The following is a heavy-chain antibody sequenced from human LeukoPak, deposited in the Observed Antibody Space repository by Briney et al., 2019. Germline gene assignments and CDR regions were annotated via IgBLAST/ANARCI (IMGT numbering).Heavy chain of an antibody. Sequence: PSETLSLTCTVSGGSISGYYWSWIRQPPGKGLEWIGYIYYSGSTNYNPSLKSRVTISVDTSKNQFSLKLSSVTAADTAVYYCARAVGGIAAADAFDIWGQGTMVTVSS. CDR1: GGSISGYY. V-gene: IGHV4-59*01. D-gene: IGHD6-13*01. CDR3: ARAVGGIAAADAFDI. J-gene: IGHJ3*02. CDR2: IYYSGST.